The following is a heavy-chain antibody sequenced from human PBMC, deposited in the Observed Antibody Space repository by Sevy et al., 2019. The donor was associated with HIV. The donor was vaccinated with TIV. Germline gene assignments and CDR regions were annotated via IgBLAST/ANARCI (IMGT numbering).Heavy chain of an antibody. Sequence: GGSLRLSCAASGFSFSGYDMHWVRQAPGMGLEWVAVIRYDGSNKHYGDSVKGRFTISRDNSKNALYLQMSSLRAEDTAVYYCAREKVDTSMIFVEYYGMDVWGQGTTVTVSS. CDR3: AREKVDTSMIFVEYYGMDV. CDR2: IRYDGSNK. V-gene: IGHV3-33*01. CDR1: GFSFSGYD. J-gene: IGHJ6*02. D-gene: IGHD5-18*01.